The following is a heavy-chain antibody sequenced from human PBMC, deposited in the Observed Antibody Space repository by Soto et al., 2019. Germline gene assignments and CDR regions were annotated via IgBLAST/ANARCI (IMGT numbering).Heavy chain of an antibody. Sequence: QVQLVESGGGVVQPGRSLRLSCAASGFTFSSYGVHWVRQAPGKGLEWVAVISYDGSNRYYADSVKGRFTISRDNSKNTLYLQMNSLRAEDTAVYYCAKAVTTDYYYYMDVWGKGTTVTVSS. J-gene: IGHJ6*03. CDR3: AKAVTTDYYYYMDV. V-gene: IGHV3-30*18. CDR2: ISYDGSNR. D-gene: IGHD4-4*01. CDR1: GFTFSSYG.